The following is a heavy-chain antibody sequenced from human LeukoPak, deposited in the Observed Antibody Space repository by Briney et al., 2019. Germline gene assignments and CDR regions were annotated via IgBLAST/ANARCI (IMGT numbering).Heavy chain of an antibody. V-gene: IGHV1-69*13. D-gene: IGHD6-19*01. J-gene: IGHJ4*02. CDR3: ASRLIAVADYYFDY. CDR1: GGTFSSYA. CDR2: IIPIIGTA. Sequence: SVKVSCKASGGTFSSYAISWVRQAPGQGLEWMGGIIPIIGTANYAQKFQGRVTITADESTSTAYMELSSLRSEDTAVYYCASRLIAVADYYFDYWGQGTLVTVSS.